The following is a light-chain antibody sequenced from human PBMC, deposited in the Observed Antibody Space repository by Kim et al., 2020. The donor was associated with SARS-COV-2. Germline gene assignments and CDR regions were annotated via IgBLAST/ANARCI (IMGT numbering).Light chain of an antibody. CDR1: QSVSSN. CDR2: GAS. CDR3: QQYNNWPQT. Sequence: ASPGERATLSCRASQSVSSNLAWYQQRPGQAPRLVIYGASTRATGIPARFSGSGSGTEFTLTISSLQSEDFAVYYCQQYNNWPQTFVQGTKVDIK. V-gene: IGKV3-15*01. J-gene: IGKJ1*01.